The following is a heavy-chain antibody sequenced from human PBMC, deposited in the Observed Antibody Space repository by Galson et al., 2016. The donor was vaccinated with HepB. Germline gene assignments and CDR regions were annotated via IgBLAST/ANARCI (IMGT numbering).Heavy chain of an antibody. CDR1: GGSISVGGYS. Sequence: TLSLTCIVSGGSISVGGYSWSWIRQHPGKGLEWIGYIYYSGSTYYNPSLKSRVTISVDTSRNQFSLKVSSVTAADTAVYYCARRYCSGGSCYSGYNWFDPWGQGTLVTVSS. CDR2: IYYSGST. J-gene: IGHJ5*02. CDR3: ARRYCSGGSCYSGYNWFDP. V-gene: IGHV4-31*03. D-gene: IGHD2-15*01.